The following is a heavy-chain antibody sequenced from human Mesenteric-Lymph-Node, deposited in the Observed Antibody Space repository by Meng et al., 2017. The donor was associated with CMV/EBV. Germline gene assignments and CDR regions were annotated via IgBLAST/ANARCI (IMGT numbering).Heavy chain of an antibody. D-gene: IGHD6-19*01. CDR1: AFSLRTSGMG. CDR3: ARYSSGWSEFDD. J-gene: IGHJ4*02. Sequence: TFSAFSLRTSGMGVGWIRQPPGKALEWLAVIYWNDDKRYSPSLKNRLTITKDTSKNQVVLTMTNMDPVETATYYCARYSSGWSEFDDWGQGTLVTVS. V-gene: IGHV2-5*01. CDR2: IYWNDDK.